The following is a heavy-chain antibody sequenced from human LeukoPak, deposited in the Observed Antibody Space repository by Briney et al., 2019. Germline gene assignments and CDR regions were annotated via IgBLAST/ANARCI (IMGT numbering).Heavy chain of an antibody. J-gene: IGHJ4*01. CDR3: ARISREAGTN. CDR2: INQSGST. D-gene: IGHD6-19*01. Sequence: KPSETQSLICAVYGGSFRGYYWSWVRQPPGKGLEWIGEINQSGSTNSNPRPKSGVPIPVDTSKNQFSLKLSSVTDADTAVYYCARISREAGTNWGQGTLVTVSS. CDR1: GGSFRGYY. V-gene: IGHV4-34*01.